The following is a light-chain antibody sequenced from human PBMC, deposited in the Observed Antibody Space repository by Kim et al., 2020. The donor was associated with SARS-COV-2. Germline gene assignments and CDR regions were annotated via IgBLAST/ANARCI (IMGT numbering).Light chain of an antibody. CDR1: QSLVNSDENTY. CDR2: KVS. J-gene: IGKJ2*01. Sequence: AFISCMSSQSLVNSDENTYLNWFQQRPGQSPRRLIYKVSNRDSGVPDRFSGSGSGTDFTLKISRVEAEDVGVYYCMQGTHWPPMYTFGQGTKLEI. CDR3: MQGTHWPPMYT. V-gene: IGKV2-30*01.